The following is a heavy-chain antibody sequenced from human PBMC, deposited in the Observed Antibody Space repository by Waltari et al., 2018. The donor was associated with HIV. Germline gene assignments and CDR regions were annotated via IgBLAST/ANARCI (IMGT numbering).Heavy chain of an antibody. CDR1: GYSISSGYY. CDR2: IYSNGFT. Sequence: QVQLQESGPGLLKPSETLSLTCAVPGYSISSGYYWGWIRQPPGKGLEWIGYIYSNGFTSYHPSLKSRVSISVDTSKNQFSLNLNYVSTADTAVYYCARSGYSSSWYLFDYWGQGTLVTVSS. J-gene: IGHJ4*02. V-gene: IGHV4-38-2*01. D-gene: IGHD6-13*01. CDR3: ARSGYSSSWYLFDY.